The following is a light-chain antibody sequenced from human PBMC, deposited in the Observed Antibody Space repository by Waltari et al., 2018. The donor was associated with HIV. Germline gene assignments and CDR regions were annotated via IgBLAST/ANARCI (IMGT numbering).Light chain of an antibody. Sequence: QAGLTQPPSVSKGLRQTATLTCTGNSNNVGNQGAAWLQQHQGHPPKLLSYRNNNRPTGISAGLSASRSVNTASLTITVLQPEDEADYYCSALYSSLSAWVFGGGTKLTV. V-gene: IGLV10-54*01. CDR3: SALYSSLSAWV. CDR2: RNN. CDR1: SNNVGNQG. J-gene: IGLJ3*02.